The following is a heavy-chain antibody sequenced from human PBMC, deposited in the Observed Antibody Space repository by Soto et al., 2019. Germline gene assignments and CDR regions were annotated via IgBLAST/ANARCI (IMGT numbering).Heavy chain of an antibody. J-gene: IGHJ3*02. CDR3: ARDLRITIFGVTLRNDAFDI. D-gene: IGHD3-3*01. CDR1: GGTFSSYA. CDR2: IIPIFGTA. V-gene: IGHV1-69*01. Sequence: QVQLVQSGAEVKKPGSSVKVSCKASGGTFSSYAISWVRQAPGQGLEWMGGIIPIFGTANYAQKFQGRVTITADESTSTAYMELSSLRSEDTAVYYCARDLRITIFGVTLRNDAFDIWGQGTMVTVSS.